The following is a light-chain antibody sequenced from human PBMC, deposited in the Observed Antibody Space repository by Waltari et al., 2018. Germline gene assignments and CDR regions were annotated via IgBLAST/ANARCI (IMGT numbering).Light chain of an antibody. CDR2: EGS. CDR3: CSYAGSSTYV. Sequence: QSALTQPTSVSGSPGQSITISCTGTSSDVGSYNPVSWYQQHPGKAPKVMIYEGSKRPSGMSNRFSGSKSGNTASLTISGLQAEDEADYYCCSYAGSSTYVFGTGTKVTVL. J-gene: IGLJ1*01. V-gene: IGLV2-23*01. CDR1: SSDVGSYNP.